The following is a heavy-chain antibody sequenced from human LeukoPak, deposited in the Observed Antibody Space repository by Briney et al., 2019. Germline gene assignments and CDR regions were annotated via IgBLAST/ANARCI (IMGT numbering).Heavy chain of an antibody. CDR2: IYYRGST. CDR3: ARGSCSGGTCYWVDY. Sequence: SETLSLTCTVSGGSISSYYWNWIRQPPGKGLDWIGYIYYRGSTNYNPSLKSRVTISVDTSKNQFSLNLSSVTAADTAVYYCARGSCSGGTCYWVDYWGQGTLVTVSS. J-gene: IGHJ4*02. CDR1: GGSISSYY. D-gene: IGHD2-15*01. V-gene: IGHV4-59*08.